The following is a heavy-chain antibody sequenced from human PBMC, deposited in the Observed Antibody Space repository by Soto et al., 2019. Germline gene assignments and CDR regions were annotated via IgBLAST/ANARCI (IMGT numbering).Heavy chain of an antibody. CDR1: GGSISSGDYY. CDR3: ARLGAHYQSLDP. J-gene: IGHJ5*02. CDR2: IYYSGST. Sequence: SETLSLTCTVSGGSISSGDYYWSWIRQPPGKGLEWIGYIYYSGSTYYNPSLKSRVTISVDTSKNQFSLKLSSVTAADTAIYYCARLGAHYQSLDPWGPGTLVTV. D-gene: IGHD2-2*01. V-gene: IGHV4-30-4*01.